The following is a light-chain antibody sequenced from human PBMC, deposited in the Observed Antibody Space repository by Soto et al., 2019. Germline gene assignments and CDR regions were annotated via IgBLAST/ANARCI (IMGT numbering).Light chain of an antibody. V-gene: IGKV2-30*02. CDR1: QSLVHGDGNTY. CDR2: KVS. Sequence: DVEMTQSPLSLPVTLGQPASISCRSSQSLVHGDGNTYLNWFQQRPGQSPRRLIYKVSNRDSGVPDRFSGCGSGTDFTLKISRVEAEDVGLYYCMQGSHWPYTFGPGTRLEIK. CDR3: MQGSHWPYT. J-gene: IGKJ2*01.